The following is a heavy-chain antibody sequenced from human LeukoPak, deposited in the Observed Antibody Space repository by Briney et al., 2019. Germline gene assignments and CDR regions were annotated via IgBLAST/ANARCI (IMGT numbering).Heavy chain of an antibody. CDR2: INPNSGGT. CDR3: ARLNCSGGSCYSGYFDL. D-gene: IGHD2-15*01. Sequence: ASVKVSCKASGYTFTGYYMHWVRQAPGQGLEWMGWINPNSGGTNYAQKFQGRVTMTRDTSISTAYMELSRLRSDDTAVYYCARLNCSGGSCYSGYFDLWGRGTLVTVSS. CDR1: GYTFTGYY. J-gene: IGHJ2*01. V-gene: IGHV1-2*02.